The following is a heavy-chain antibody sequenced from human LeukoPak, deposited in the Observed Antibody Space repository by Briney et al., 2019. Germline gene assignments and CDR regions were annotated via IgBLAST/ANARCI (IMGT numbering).Heavy chain of an antibody. V-gene: IGHV1-46*01. CDR3: ARVPAAMHNWFDP. CDR2: INPSGGST. J-gene: IGHJ5*02. CDR1: GYTFTSYY. D-gene: IGHD2-2*01. Sequence: ASVKVSCKASGYTFTSYYMHWVRQAPGQGLEWMGIINPSGGSTSYAQKFQGRVTMTRDMSTSTVYMELSSLRSGDTAVYYCARVPAAMHNWFDPWGQGTLVTVSS.